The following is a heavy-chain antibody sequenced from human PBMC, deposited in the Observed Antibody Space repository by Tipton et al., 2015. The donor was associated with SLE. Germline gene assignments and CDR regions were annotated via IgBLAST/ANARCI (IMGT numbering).Heavy chain of an antibody. V-gene: IGHV4-59*12. Sequence: TLSLTCTVSGGSISTYYWSWIRQPPGKGLEWIGKIYYSGSSYYSGNTYYNPSLKSRVTISVDASKDQFSLELESVTAADTAVYYCASTIFGTIMYYSGMDVWGQGTTVTISS. CDR2: IYYSGSSYYSGNT. D-gene: IGHD3-3*01. CDR1: GGSISTYY. CDR3: ASTIFGTIMYYSGMDV. J-gene: IGHJ6*02.